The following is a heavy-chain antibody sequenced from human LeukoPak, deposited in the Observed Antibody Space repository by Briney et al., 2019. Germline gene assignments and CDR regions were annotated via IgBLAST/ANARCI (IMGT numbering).Heavy chain of an antibody. CDR1: GFTFSSYG. CDR3: ARGIAAAGIQRVFAMDV. CDR2: ISGRGGST. Sequence: PGGSLRLSCAASGFTFSSYGMSWVRQAPGKGLEWVSAISGRGGSTYYADSVKGRFTISRDNAKNSLYLQMNSLRAEDTAVYYCARGIAAAGIQRVFAMDVWGKGTTVTISS. J-gene: IGHJ6*03. V-gene: IGHV3-23*01. D-gene: IGHD6-13*01.